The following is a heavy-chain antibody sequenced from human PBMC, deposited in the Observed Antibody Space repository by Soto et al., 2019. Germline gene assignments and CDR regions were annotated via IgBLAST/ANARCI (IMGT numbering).Heavy chain of an antibody. J-gene: IGHJ5*02. V-gene: IGHV4-39*01. CDR1: GGSSSSSSYY. CDR3: AKPTMGDWFDP. D-gene: IGHD2-2*01. Sequence: ETLALTCTFSGGSSSSSSYYWGCIRQPPGKGLEWIGSIYYSGSTYYNPSLKSRVTISVDTSKNQFSLKLSSVTAADTAVYYCAKPTMGDWFDPWGQGTLVTVSS. CDR2: IYYSGST.